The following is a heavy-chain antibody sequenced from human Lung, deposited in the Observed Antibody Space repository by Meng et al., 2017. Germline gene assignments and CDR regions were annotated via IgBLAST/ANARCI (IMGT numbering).Heavy chain of an antibody. V-gene: IGHV4-34*01. CDR2: INHSGST. D-gene: IGHD4-11*01. J-gene: IGHJ4*02. Sequence: VPLQTWGARLFKSSETLALTCVVSGGSFSDYYWSWIRQPPGKGLEWIGEINHSGSTNYNPSLESRATISVDTSQNNLSLKLSSVTAADSAVYYCARGPTTMAHDFDYWGQGTLVTVSS. CDR1: GGSFSDYY. CDR3: ARGPTTMAHDFDY.